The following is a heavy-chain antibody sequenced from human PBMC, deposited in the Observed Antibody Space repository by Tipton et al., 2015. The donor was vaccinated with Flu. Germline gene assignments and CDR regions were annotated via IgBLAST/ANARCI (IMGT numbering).Heavy chain of an antibody. CDR1: GGSISSGSYY. CDR3: AREEIAARPDYFDY. CDR2: IYYSGST. V-gene: IGHV4-39*07. J-gene: IGHJ4*02. D-gene: IGHD6-6*01. Sequence: TLSLTCTVSGGSISSGSYYWGWIRQPPGKGLEWIGSIYYSGSTYYNPSLKSRVTISVDTSKNQFSLKLSSVTAADTAVYYCAREEIAARPDYFDYWGQGTLVTVSS.